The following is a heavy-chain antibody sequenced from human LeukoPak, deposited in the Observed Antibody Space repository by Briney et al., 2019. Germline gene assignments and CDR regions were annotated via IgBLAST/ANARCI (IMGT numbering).Heavy chain of an antibody. CDR1: GGSFSGYY. V-gene: IGHV4-34*01. CDR3: ALCSGGSCVY. CDR2: INHSGST. Sequence: PSETLSLTCAVYGGSFSGYYWSWIRQPPGKGLEWIGEINHSGSTNYNPSLKSRVTISVDTSKNQFSLKLSSVTAADTAVYYCALCSGGSCVYWGQGTLVTVSS. J-gene: IGHJ4*02. D-gene: IGHD2-15*01.